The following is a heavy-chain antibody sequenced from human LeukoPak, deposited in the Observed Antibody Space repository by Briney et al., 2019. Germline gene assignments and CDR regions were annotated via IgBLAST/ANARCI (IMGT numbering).Heavy chain of an antibody. CDR2: IKQDGSEK. CDR3: ARSGPGDSSSWYWGGPKAVQYYFDY. D-gene: IGHD6-13*01. J-gene: IGHJ4*02. Sequence: GGSLRLSCAASGFTFSSYWMSWVRQAPGKGLEWVANIKQDGSEKYYVDSVKGRFTISRDNAKNSLYLQMNSLRAEDTAVYYCARSGPGDSSSWYWGGPKAVQYYFDYWGQGTLVTVSS. V-gene: IGHV3-7*01. CDR1: GFTFSSYW.